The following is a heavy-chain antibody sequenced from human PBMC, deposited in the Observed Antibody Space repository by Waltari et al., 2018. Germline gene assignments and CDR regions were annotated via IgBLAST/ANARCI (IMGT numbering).Heavy chain of an antibody. CDR2: IIPIFGTA. Sequence: MQVVQSGAEVKKPGSSVQGSCKASGGTFSTYAIRSVRQAPVQGLEWMGGIIPIFGTANYAQKCQGRVTITADESTSTAYMELSSLGSEDTAVYYCALGSCSSTSCPFDYWGQGTLVTVSS. J-gene: IGHJ4*02. V-gene: IGHV1-69*01. CDR1: GGTFSTYA. D-gene: IGHD2-2*01. CDR3: ALGSCSSTSCPFDY.